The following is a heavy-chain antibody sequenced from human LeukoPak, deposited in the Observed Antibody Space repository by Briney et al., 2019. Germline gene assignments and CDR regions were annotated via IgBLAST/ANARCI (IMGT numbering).Heavy chain of an antibody. CDR2: IYTSGST. V-gene: IGHV4-4*07. CDR3: ARAPYYYDSSGIPYYFDY. J-gene: IGHJ4*02. D-gene: IGHD3-22*01. Sequence: PSEILSLTCTVSGGSISSYYWSWIRQPAGKGLEWIGRIYTSGSTNYNPSLKSRVTMSVDTSKNQFSLKLSSVTAADTAVYYCARAPYYYDSSGIPYYFDYWGQGTLVTVSS. CDR1: GGSISSYY.